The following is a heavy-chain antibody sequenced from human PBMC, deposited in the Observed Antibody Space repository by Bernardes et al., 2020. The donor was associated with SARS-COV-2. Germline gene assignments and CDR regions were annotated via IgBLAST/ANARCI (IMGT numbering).Heavy chain of an antibody. CDR3: AKPAVAGKGFDS. CDR1: GFTFNNSA. Sequence: GGSLRLSCGASGFTFNNSAMDWVRQAPGTGLEWVSAISSSGKGAYYTDSVKGRFTISRDNSKNTLYLQMNSLRAEDTAVYYCAKPAVAGKGFDSWGQGTLVTVSS. V-gene: IGHV3-23*01. J-gene: IGHJ4*02. D-gene: IGHD6-19*01. CDR2: ISSSGKGA.